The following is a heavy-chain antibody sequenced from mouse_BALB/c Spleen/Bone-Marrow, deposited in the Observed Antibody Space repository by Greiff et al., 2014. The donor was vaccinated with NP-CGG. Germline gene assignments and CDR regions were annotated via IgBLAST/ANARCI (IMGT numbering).Heavy chain of an antibody. CDR3: ARDDFGPDY. J-gene: IGHJ2*01. D-gene: IGHD2-4*01. Sequence: VQLQQSGAELVRPGSSVKISCKASGYAFSSFWMNWMKQRPGQGPEWIGQIYPGDGDTNYNGKFKGKATLTADMSSSTAYIQLSSLTSEDSAVYFCARDDFGPDYWGRGTTLTVSS. CDR1: GYAFSSFW. CDR2: IYPGDGDT. V-gene: IGHV1-80*01.